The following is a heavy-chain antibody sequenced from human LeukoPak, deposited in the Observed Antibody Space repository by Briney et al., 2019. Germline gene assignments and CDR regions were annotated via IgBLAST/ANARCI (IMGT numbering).Heavy chain of an antibody. CDR2: IYYSGST. V-gene: IGHV4-59*01. D-gene: IGHD6-13*01. CDR3: ARTMAAAASRDY. Sequence: SETLSLTCTVSGGSISIYYWSWIRQPPGKGLEWIGYIYYSGSTNYNPSLKSRVTISVDTSTNQFSLKLSSVTAADTAVYYCARTMAAAASRDYWGQGTLVTVSS. J-gene: IGHJ4*02. CDR1: GGSISIYY.